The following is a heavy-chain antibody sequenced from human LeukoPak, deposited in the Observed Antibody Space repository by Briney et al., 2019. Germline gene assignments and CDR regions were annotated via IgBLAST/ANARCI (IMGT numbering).Heavy chain of an antibody. Sequence: SETLSLTCTVSGGSLSSGGYYWSWIRQHPGKGLEWSGYIYYSGSTYYNPSLESRITISVDTSKNQVSLKLSSVTGADTGVYYCASSSGYYYFDYWGQGTLVTVSS. CDR2: IYYSGST. CDR3: ASSSGYYYFDY. CDR1: GGSLSSGGYY. J-gene: IGHJ4*02. V-gene: IGHV4-31*03. D-gene: IGHD3-22*01.